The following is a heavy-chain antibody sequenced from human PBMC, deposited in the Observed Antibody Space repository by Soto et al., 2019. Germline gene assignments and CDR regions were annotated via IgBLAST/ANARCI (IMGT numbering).Heavy chain of an antibody. V-gene: IGHV1-3*01. Sequence: QVQPVQSGAEVKKPGASVKVSCKASGYTFTSYAMHWVRQAPGQRLEWMGWINAGNGNTKYSQQFQGRVTITRDTSASTAYMELSSLRSEDTAVYYCARGDGYYDVDYWGQGTLVTVSS. J-gene: IGHJ4*02. CDR3: ARGDGYYDVDY. CDR2: INAGNGNT. CDR1: GYTFTSYA. D-gene: IGHD3-22*01.